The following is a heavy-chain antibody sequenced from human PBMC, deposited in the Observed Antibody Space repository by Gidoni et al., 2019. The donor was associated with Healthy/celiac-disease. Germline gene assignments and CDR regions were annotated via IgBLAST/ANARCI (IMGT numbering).Heavy chain of an antibody. J-gene: IGHJ4*02. Sequence: QITLKESGPTLVKPTQTLTLTCTFSGFSLSTSGVCVGWIRQPPGKALDWLALIYWDDDKRYSTSLKSRLTITKDTSKNQVVLTMTNMDPVDTATYYCAHSVDSSSFLYFDYWGQGTLVTVSS. CDR3: AHSVDSSSFLYFDY. CDR2: IYWDDDK. CDR1: GFSLSTSGVC. V-gene: IGHV2-5*02. D-gene: IGHD6-6*01.